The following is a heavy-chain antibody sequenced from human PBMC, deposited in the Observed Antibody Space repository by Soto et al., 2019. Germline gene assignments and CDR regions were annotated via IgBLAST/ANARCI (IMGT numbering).Heavy chain of an antibody. D-gene: IGHD3-22*01. CDR3: AKGNYDSSGYYGPNDY. Sequence: PGGSLRLSCAASGFTFSSYAMSWVRQAPGKGLEWVSAISGSGGSTYYADSVKGRFTISRDNSKNTLYLQMNSLRAEDTAVYYCAKGNYDSSGYYGPNDYWGQGTLVTVSS. V-gene: IGHV3-23*01. CDR1: GFTFSSYA. CDR2: ISGSGGST. J-gene: IGHJ4*02.